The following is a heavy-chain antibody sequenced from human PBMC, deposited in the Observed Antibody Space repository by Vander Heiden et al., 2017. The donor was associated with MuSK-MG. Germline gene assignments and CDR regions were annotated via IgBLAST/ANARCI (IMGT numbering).Heavy chain of an antibody. J-gene: IGHJ4*02. CDR2: SYYSGNT. Sequence: QLQLQESGPGLVKPSETLSLTCPVPGGSISRGSYYWGWIRQPPGQGLAWIGRSYYSGNTYYNPSLKSRVTISVDTSKNQFSLKLSSVTAADAAVYYCARGISVPGAGYWGQGTLVTVSS. CDR1: GGSISRGSYY. V-gene: IGHV4-39*01. D-gene: IGHD6-19*01. CDR3: ARGISVPGAGY.